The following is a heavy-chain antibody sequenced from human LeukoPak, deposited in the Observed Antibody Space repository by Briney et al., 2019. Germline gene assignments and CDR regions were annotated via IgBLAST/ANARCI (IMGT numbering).Heavy chain of an antibody. CDR3: ARGYSSSRDY. CDR2: VYDGGST. V-gene: IGHV3-53*01. D-gene: IGHD6-6*01. Sequence: GGSLRLTCAASGFTVSFNYMSWVRQAPGKGLEWVSVVYDGGSTSYADSVKGRFTISRDNSKNTLYLQMNSLRAEDTAVYYCARGYSSSRDYWGQGILVTVSS. J-gene: IGHJ4*02. CDR1: GFTVSFNY.